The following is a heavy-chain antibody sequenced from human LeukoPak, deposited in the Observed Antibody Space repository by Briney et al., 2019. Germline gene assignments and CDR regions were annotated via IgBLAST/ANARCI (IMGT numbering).Heavy chain of an antibody. V-gene: IGHV1-69*13. J-gene: IGHJ6*03. CDR2: IIPIFGTA. Sequence: SVKVPCKASGGTFSSYAISWVRQAPGQGLEWMGGIIPIFGTANYAQKFQGRVTITADESTSTAYMELSSLRSEDTAVYYCAIGDIVVVPAAYYYYMDVWGKGTTVTVSS. CDR1: GGTFSSYA. CDR3: AIGDIVVVPAAYYYYMDV. D-gene: IGHD2-2*01.